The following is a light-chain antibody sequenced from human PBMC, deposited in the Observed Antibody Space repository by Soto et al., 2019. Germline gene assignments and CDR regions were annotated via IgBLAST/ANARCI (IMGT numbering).Light chain of an antibody. V-gene: IGLV2-14*03. CDR2: DVS. CDR3: SSYTIFSTLV. Sequence: QSVLTQPASVSGSPGQSITISCTGTSSDLGAYNFVSWYQHHPGRPPKLVIYDVSYRPSGVSNRFSGSKSGNTASLTISGLQAEDEADYYCSSYTIFSTLVFGGGTKVTVL. CDR1: SSDLGAYNF. J-gene: IGLJ3*02.